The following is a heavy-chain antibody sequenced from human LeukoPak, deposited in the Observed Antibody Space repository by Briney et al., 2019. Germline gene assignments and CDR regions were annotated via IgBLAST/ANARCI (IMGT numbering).Heavy chain of an antibody. V-gene: IGHV3-74*01. J-gene: IGHJ4*02. D-gene: IGHD4-23*01. CDR1: GFTFSSYW. Sequence: GGSLRLSCAASGFTFSSYWMHWVRQAPGKGLVWVSRINSDGSSTNYADSVRGRFTISRDNARNTLYLQINTLRAEDTAVYYCARDLGRDGGPFNWGQGTLVTASS. CDR3: ARDLGRDGGPFN. CDR2: INSDGSST.